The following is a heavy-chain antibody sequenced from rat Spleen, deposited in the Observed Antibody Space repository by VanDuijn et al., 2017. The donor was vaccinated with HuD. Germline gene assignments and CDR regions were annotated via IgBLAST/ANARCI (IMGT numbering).Heavy chain of an antibody. V-gene: IGHV5-25*01. CDR1: GFTFSDYY. CDR3: ASLPWYNSGWFAY. CDR2: ISPSGGST. D-gene: IGHD1-4*01. Sequence: EVQLVESDGGLVQPGRSLKLSCAASGFTFSDYYMAWVRQAPTKGLEWVASISPSGGSTYYRDSVKGRFTISRDNAKSTLYLQMDSLRSEDTATYYCASLPWYNSGWFAYWGQGTLVTVSS. J-gene: IGHJ3*01.